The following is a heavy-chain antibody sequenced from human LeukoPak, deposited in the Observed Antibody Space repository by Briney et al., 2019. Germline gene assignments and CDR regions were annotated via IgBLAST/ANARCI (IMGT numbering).Heavy chain of an antibody. Sequence: PSETLSLTCAVYGGSFSGYYWSWIRQPPGKGLEWIGEINHSGSTNYNPSLKSRVTISVDTSKNQFSLKLSSVTAADMAVYYCARERIGSGWGNYYYYYGMDVWGKGTTVTASS. CDR3: ARERIGSGWGNYYYYYGMDV. J-gene: IGHJ6*04. CDR2: INHSGST. CDR1: GGSFSGYY. D-gene: IGHD6-19*01. V-gene: IGHV4-34*01.